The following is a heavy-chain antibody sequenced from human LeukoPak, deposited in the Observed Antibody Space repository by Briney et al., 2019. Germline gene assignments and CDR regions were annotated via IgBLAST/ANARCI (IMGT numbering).Heavy chain of an antibody. CDR1: GFTFDNYA. CDR3: AKGPLAGSSYPYYGMDV. CDR2: ISGDSGTT. V-gene: IGHV3-43*02. D-gene: IGHD6-19*01. Sequence: GGSLRLSCAASGFTFDNYAMRWVRQTPGKGLEWVSVISGDSGTTFSADSVKGRFTISRDNGKNSLYLQMSSLRTEDTALYYCAKGPLAGSSYPYYGMDVWGQGTTVTVSS. J-gene: IGHJ6*02.